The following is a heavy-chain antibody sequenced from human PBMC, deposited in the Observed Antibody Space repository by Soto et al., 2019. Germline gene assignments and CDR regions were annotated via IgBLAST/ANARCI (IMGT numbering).Heavy chain of an antibody. Sequence: SETLSLTCTVAGGSISGFYWSWVRQPAGKGLEWIGRIYSSGATKYNPSLKSRVTISVDTSKNQFSLKLSSVTAADTAVYYCARRGYGSGSYYVDVWGQGTTVTVSS. D-gene: IGHD3-10*01. CDR1: GGSISGFY. J-gene: IGHJ6*02. CDR2: IYSSGAT. V-gene: IGHV4-4*07. CDR3: ARRGYGSGSYYVDV.